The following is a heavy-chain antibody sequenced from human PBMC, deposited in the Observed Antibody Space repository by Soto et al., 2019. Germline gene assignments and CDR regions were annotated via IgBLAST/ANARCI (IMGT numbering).Heavy chain of an antibody. Sequence: SETLSLTCTVSGGSISSDYCYWSWIRQPPGKGLEFIGYIYYSGSTYYNSSLKSRVSISVDTSKNQLSLKLSSVTAADTAVYYCARVSSSGRYNCVGRNYFYVMDVWGQGTTVTVSS. CDR3: ARVSSSGRYNCVGRNYFYVMDV. J-gene: IGHJ6*02. CDR2: IYYSGST. CDR1: GGSISSDYCY. V-gene: IGHV4-30-4*01. D-gene: IGHD1-1*01.